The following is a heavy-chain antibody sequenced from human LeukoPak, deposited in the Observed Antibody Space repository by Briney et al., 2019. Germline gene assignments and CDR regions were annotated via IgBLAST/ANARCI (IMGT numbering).Heavy chain of an antibody. D-gene: IGHD6-13*01. CDR2: IWYDGSNK. CDR3: AGASDGYSSSWNYFDY. CDR1: GFTFSSYG. V-gene: IGHV3-30*02. Sequence: GGSLRLSCAASGFTFSSYGMHWVRQAPGKGLEWVAVIWYDGSNKYYADSVKGRFTISRDNSKNTLYLQMNSLRAEDTAVYYCAGASDGYSSSWNYFDYWGQGTLVTVSS. J-gene: IGHJ4*02.